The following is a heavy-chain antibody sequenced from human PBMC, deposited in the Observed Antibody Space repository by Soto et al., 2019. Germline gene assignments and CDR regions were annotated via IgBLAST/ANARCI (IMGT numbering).Heavy chain of an antibody. Sequence: QVQLVQSGAEVKKPGSSVKVSCKASGDTFSSYAISWVRQAPEQGLEWMGGIIPMFGTANYAQKFQGRVTITADESTSTAYMELSSLRSEDTAVYYCASWNVDPAIRAYYYYVMDVWGQGTTVTVSS. CDR1: GDTFSSYA. J-gene: IGHJ6*02. CDR2: IIPMFGTA. V-gene: IGHV1-69*01. D-gene: IGHD5-18*01. CDR3: ASWNVDPAIRAYYYYVMDV.